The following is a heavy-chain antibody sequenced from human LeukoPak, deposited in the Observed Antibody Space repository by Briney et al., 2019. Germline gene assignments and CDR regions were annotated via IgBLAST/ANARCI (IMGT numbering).Heavy chain of an antibody. V-gene: IGHV1-3*01. CDR3: ARGGYCSSTSCYAAPFDY. J-gene: IGHJ4*02. CDR2: INAGNGNT. CDR1: GYTFTSYA. D-gene: IGHD2-2*03. Sequence: ASVKVSCKASGYTFTSYAMHWVHQAPGQRLEWMGWINAGNGNTKYSQKFQGRVTITRDTSASTAYMELSSLRSEDTAVYYCARGGYCSSTSCYAAPFDYWGQGTLVTVSS.